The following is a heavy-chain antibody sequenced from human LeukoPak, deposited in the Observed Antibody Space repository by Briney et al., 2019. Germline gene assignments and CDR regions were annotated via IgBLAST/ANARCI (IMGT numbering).Heavy chain of an antibody. Sequence: GGSLRLSCAASRFTFSSYSMNWVRQARGKGREWVSSISSSSTYIYYADSVKGRFTISRDNAKNSLYLQMNSLRAEDTAVYYCARDAGDFDLYWGQGTLVTVSS. CDR2: ISSSSTYI. J-gene: IGHJ4*02. D-gene: IGHD4-17*01. CDR3: ARDAGDFDLY. V-gene: IGHV3-21*01. CDR1: RFTFSSYS.